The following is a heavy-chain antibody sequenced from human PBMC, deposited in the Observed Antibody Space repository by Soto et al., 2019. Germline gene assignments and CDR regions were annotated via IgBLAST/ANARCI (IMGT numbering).Heavy chain of an antibody. CDR3: ARHDWAKPFDY. Sequence: QLQLQESGPGLVKPSETLSLTCTVSGGSISSSSYYWGWIRQPPGKGLEWIGSIYYSGSTYYNPSLKRRVTISVDTSKHQFPLKLSSVTAADTAVYYRARHDWAKPFDYWGQGTLVTVSS. J-gene: IGHJ4*02. CDR2: IYYSGST. V-gene: IGHV4-39*01. D-gene: IGHD3-9*01. CDR1: GGSISSSSYY.